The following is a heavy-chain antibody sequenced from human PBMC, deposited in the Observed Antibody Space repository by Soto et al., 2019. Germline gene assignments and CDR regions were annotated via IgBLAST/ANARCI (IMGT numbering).Heavy chain of an antibody. CDR1: GFTFSDYY. CDR2: ISSSGSTI. V-gene: IGHV3-11*01. Sequence: GGSLRLSCEASGFTFSDYYMSWIRQAPGKGLEWVSYISSSGSTIYYADSVKGRFTISRDNAKNSLYLQMNSLRAEDTAVYYCARGRSSGYFFPYNFHFDYWGQGTLVTVSS. D-gene: IGHD3-22*01. J-gene: IGHJ4*02. CDR3: ARGRSSGYFFPYNFHFDY.